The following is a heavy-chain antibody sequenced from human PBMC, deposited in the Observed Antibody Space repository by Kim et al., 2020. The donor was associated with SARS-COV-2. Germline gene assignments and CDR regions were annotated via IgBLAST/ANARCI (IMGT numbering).Heavy chain of an antibody. V-gene: IGHV4-59*01. CDR3: ARGCLYDYVWGSYRHAPYYFDY. J-gene: IGHJ4*02. Sequence: SETLSLTCTVSGGSISSYYWSWIRQPPGKGLEWIGYIYYSGSTNYNPSLKSRVTISVDTSKNQFSLKLSSVTAADTAVYYCARGCLYDYVWGSYRHAPYYFDYWGQGTLVTVSS. CDR2: IYYSGST. CDR1: GGSISSYY. D-gene: IGHD3-16*02.